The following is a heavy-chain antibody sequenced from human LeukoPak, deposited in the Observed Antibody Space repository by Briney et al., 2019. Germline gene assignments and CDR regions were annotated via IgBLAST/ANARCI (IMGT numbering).Heavy chain of an antibody. J-gene: IGHJ4*02. CDR1: GVSISSYS. CDR2: THASGNS. D-gene: IGHD2-2*01. Sequence: SETLSLTCTVSGVSISSYSWSWVRRPAGKGLEWIGHTHASGNSNYSPSLKSRVSMSVDTSKNQFSLKLSSVTAADTAVYYCASASPAADYWGQGTLVTVSS. V-gene: IGHV4-4*07. CDR3: ASASPAADY.